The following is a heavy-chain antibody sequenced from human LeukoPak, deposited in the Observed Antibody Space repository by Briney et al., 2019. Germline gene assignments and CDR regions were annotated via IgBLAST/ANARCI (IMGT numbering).Heavy chain of an antibody. Sequence: PGGSLRLSCAASGFTFSSYRMHWVRQAPGKGLLWISRINTDGSGTTYADSVKGRFTVSRDNARETVYLQMHSLRAEDTAVYYCARVSAYRYGSGSYYYFDNWGQGTLVAVSS. CDR1: GFTFSSYR. J-gene: IGHJ4*02. D-gene: IGHD3-10*01. CDR3: ARVSAYRYGSGSYYYFDN. CDR2: INTDGSGT. V-gene: IGHV3-74*01.